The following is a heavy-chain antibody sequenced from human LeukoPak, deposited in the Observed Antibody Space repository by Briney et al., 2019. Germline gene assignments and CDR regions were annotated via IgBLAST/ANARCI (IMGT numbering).Heavy chain of an antibody. J-gene: IGHJ4*02. Sequence: ASVKVSCKASGYTFTGHYVHWLRQAPGQGLEWMGWINPNTSVTNYAQKFQARVTMTRDTSISTAYMELSGLRSDDTAVYYCARRYDFWSGYPTAFDYWGQGTLVTVSS. CDR3: ARRYDFWSGYPTAFDY. V-gene: IGHV1-2*02. D-gene: IGHD3-3*01. CDR1: GYTFTGHY. CDR2: INPNTSVT.